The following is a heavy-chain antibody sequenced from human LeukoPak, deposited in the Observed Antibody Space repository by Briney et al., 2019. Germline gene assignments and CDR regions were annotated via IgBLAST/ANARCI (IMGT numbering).Heavy chain of an antibody. CDR2: IYPGDSDT. Sequence: GESLKISCKGSGYSFTSYWIGWVRQMPGKGLEWMGIIYPGDSDTRYSPSFQGQVTISADKSISTAYLQWSSLKASDTAMYYCARQTYYHDSSGYVIDYWGQGTLVTVSS. CDR3: ARQTYYHDSSGYVIDY. CDR1: GYSFTSYW. J-gene: IGHJ4*02. V-gene: IGHV5-51*01. D-gene: IGHD3-22*01.